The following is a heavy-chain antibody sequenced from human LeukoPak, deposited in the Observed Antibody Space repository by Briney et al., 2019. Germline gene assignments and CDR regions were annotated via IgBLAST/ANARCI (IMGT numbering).Heavy chain of an antibody. CDR1: GFTFSNYS. CDR3: ARAEALKFRDFDY. CDR2: ITSSGSYI. V-gene: IGHV3-21*01. J-gene: IGHJ4*02. Sequence: GGSLRLSCAASGFTFSNYSMNWVRQAPGKGLEWVSSITSSGSYIYYADSVKGRFTISRDNARTSLYLQMNSLIAEDTAIYYCARAEALKFRDFDYWGQGTLVTVSS.